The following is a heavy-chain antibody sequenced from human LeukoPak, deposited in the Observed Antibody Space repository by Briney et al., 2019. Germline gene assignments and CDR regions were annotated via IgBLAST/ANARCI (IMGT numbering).Heavy chain of an antibody. Sequence: PSETLSLTCNVSGGSISNYYWNWIRQPPGKGLEWIGYMHYSGSTNYNPSLKSRVTVSVDTSKNQFSLKLSSVTAADTAVYYCARGRPAAGQDYFDYWGQGTLVTVS. J-gene: IGHJ4*02. D-gene: IGHD6-13*01. CDR2: MHYSGST. CDR1: GGSISNYY. CDR3: ARGRPAAGQDYFDY. V-gene: IGHV4-59*01.